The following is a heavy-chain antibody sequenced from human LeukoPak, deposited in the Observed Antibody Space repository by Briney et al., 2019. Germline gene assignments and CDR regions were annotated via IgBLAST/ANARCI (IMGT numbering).Heavy chain of an antibody. CDR2: IKSKTDDGTA. CDR3: TTLRTTTISTPAYWYFDL. J-gene: IGHJ2*01. V-gene: IGHV3-15*01. Sequence: PGGSLRLSCAASGFTFSSYAMSWVRQAPGKGLVWVGRIKSKTDDGTADYAAPVKGRFTISRDDSKNMLYLQMNSLKIDDTAVYYCTTLRTTTISTPAYWYFDLWGRGTLVTVSS. D-gene: IGHD2-15*01. CDR1: GFTFSSYA.